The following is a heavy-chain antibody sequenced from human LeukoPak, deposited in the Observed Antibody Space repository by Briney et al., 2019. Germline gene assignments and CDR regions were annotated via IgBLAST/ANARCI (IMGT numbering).Heavy chain of an antibody. V-gene: IGHV4-4*09. Sequence: MTSETLSLTCTVSGGSISSYYWSWIRQPPGKGLEWIGYIYTSGSPNYNPSLKSRVTISVDTSKSQFPLRLSSVTAADTAVYYCAGSGYDWFDPWGQGTLVTVSS. CDR3: AGSGYDWFDP. J-gene: IGHJ5*02. D-gene: IGHD5-12*01. CDR2: IYTSGSP. CDR1: GGSISSYY.